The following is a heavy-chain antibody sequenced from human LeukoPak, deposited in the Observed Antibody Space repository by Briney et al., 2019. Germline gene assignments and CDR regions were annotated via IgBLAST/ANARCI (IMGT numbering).Heavy chain of an antibody. Sequence: GGSLRLSCAASGFTFSSYGMHWVRQAPGKGLEWVAFIRYDGSNKYYADSVKGRFTISRDNSKNTLYLQMNSPRAADTAVYYCAKGERFLEWLLDFDYWGQGTLVTVSS. D-gene: IGHD3-3*01. J-gene: IGHJ4*02. CDR1: GFTFSSYG. CDR3: AKGERFLEWLLDFDY. CDR2: IRYDGSNK. V-gene: IGHV3-30*02.